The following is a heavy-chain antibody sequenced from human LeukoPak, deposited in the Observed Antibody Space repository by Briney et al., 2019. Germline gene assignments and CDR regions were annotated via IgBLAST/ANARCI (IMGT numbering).Heavy chain of an antibody. CDR1: GLNFNSYS. CDR2: ISGSGGST. D-gene: IGHD3-16*01. Sequence: GGSLRLSCAASGLNFNSYSMNWVRQAPGKGLEWVSAISGSGGSTYYADSVKGRFTISRDNSKNTLYLQMNSLRADDTAVYYCAKVQDDYVFTVDYWGQGTLVTVSS. CDR3: AKVQDDYVFTVDY. J-gene: IGHJ4*02. V-gene: IGHV3-23*01.